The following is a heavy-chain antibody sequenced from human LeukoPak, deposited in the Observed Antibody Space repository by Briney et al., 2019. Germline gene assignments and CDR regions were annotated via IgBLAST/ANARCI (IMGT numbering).Heavy chain of an antibody. Sequence: PGESLRLSCAASGFILSSYEMNWVRQAPGKGLEWLSYISSSGSTIYYADSVKGRFTISRDNAKNSLYLQMNSLRAEDTAVYYCARGPYKYVISANPDYWGQGTLVTVSS. CDR2: ISSSGSTI. CDR3: ARGPYKYVISANPDY. D-gene: IGHD1-1*01. CDR1: GFILSSYE. J-gene: IGHJ4*02. V-gene: IGHV3-48*03.